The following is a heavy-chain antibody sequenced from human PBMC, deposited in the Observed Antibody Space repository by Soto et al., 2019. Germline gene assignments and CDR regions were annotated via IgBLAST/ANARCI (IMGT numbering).Heavy chain of an antibody. CDR1: ADTFTGYT. CDR3: ARSRGSYYTNFDS. V-gene: IGHV1-69*08. Sequence: QVQLVQSGAEVKKPGSSVKVSCKSSADTFTGYTVTRVRQAPGQGLEWVGRVIPILRASNFAQKFQGRVTISADKAADTAYMVLTGLTSEDTAVYYCARSRGSYYTNFDSWGQGTLVTVSS. J-gene: IGHJ4*02. CDR2: VIPILRAS. D-gene: IGHD3-10*01.